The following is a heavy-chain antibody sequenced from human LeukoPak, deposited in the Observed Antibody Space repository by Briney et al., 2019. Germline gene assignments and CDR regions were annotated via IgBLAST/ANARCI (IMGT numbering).Heavy chain of an antibody. D-gene: IGHD2-8*01. Sequence: SVKVSCKASRGTFSSYAISWVRQAPGQGLEWMGGIIPIFGTANYAQKFQGRVTITTDESTSTAYMELSSLRSEDTAVYYCARDSKLMVYAMDYWGQGTLVTVSS. CDR2: IIPIFGTA. CDR3: ARDSKLMVYAMDY. CDR1: RGTFSSYA. V-gene: IGHV1-69*05. J-gene: IGHJ4*02.